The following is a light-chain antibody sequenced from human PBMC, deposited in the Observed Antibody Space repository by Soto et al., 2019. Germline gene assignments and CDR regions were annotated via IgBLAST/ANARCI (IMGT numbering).Light chain of an antibody. V-gene: IGKV3-20*01. CDR2: GAS. CDR1: LSVSNNY. CDR3: QQFDDSPLLT. J-gene: IGKJ4*01. Sequence: EIVLTQSPGTLSLSPGERATLSCRASLSVSNNYLAWYQQKPGQAPSLLIYGASSRATGIPDRFSGSGSGTDFTLTISRLEPEDFAVYYCQQFDDSPLLTFGGGTKVEIK.